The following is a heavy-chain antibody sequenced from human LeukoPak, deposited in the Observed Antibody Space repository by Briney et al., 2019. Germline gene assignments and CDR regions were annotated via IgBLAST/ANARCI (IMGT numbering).Heavy chain of an antibody. CDR2: ISGSGGNT. D-gene: IGHD3-22*01. Sequence: PGGSLRLSCAASGFTFSSYAMSWVRQAPGKGLEWVSGISGSGGNTYYADSVKGRFTISRDNANDSVFLQMNNLRAEDTAVYFCARMYTYYYDTSGFYYWDYWGQGTLVTVSS. CDR1: GFTFSSYA. J-gene: IGHJ4*02. V-gene: IGHV3-23*01. CDR3: ARMYTYYYDTSGFYYWDY.